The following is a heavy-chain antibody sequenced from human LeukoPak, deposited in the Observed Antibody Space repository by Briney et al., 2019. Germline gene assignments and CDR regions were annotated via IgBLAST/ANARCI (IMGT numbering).Heavy chain of an antibody. D-gene: IGHD2-21*02. CDR1: GGTFSSYA. J-gene: IGHJ4*02. CDR2: IIPILGIA. Sequence: SVTVSCKASGGTFSSYAISWVRQAPGQGLEWMGRIIPILGIANYAQKFQGRVTITADKSTSTAYMELSSLRSEDTAVYYCARVYCGGDCSPHFDYWGQGTLVTVSS. CDR3: ARVYCGGDCSPHFDY. V-gene: IGHV1-69*04.